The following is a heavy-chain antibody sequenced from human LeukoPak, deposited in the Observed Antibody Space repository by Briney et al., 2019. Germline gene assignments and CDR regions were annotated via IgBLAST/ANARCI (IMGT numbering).Heavy chain of an antibody. CDR2: IYYSGNT. CDR3: ARDPMVRGVIRWFDP. Sequence: SETLSLICTVSGGSISSSSFYWGWIRQSRGKGLEWTGSIYYSGNTYYNPSLKSRVTISVDTSENQFSLKLSSVTAADTAVYYCARDPMVRGVIRWFDPWGQGTLVTVSS. CDR1: GGSISSSSFY. D-gene: IGHD3-10*01. J-gene: IGHJ5*02. V-gene: IGHV4-39*07.